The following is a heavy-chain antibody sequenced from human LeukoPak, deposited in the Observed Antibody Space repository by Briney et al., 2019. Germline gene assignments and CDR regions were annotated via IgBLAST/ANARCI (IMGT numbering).Heavy chain of an antibody. Sequence: SETLSLTCSVSGGSISNWCWNWIRQPAGKGLEWIGRLCLSADTNYKPSLKSRVTMSADMSNNEISLKLSSVTAADTAVYFCARLNLAYVYTSGPNDFWGQGTPVTVSS. CDR3: ARLNLAYVYTSGPNDF. CDR1: GGSISNWC. V-gene: IGHV4-4*07. D-gene: IGHD3-10*01. CDR2: LCLSADT. J-gene: IGHJ4*02.